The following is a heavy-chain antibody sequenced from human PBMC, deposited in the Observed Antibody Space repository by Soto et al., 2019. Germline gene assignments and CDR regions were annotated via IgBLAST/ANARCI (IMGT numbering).Heavy chain of an antibody. CDR1: GGSISSYY. CDR2: IYYSGRT. V-gene: IGHV4-59*08. Sequence: QVQLQESGPGLVKPSETLSLTCTVSGGSISSYYWSWIRQPPGKGLEWIGYIYYSGRTNYNPSLKGRVTISVDRTKIQFSLKVRSVTAADTAVYYCARHEGGLTYYCGSGSYYNFDYWGQGTLVTVSS. D-gene: IGHD3-10*01. J-gene: IGHJ4*02. CDR3: ARHEGGLTYYCGSGSYYNFDY.